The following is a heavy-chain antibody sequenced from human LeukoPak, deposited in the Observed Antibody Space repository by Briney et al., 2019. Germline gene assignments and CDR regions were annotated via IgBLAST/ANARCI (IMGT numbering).Heavy chain of an antibody. J-gene: IGHJ3*02. CDR2: IRYDGSNK. V-gene: IGHV3-30*02. Sequence: GGSLRLSCAASGFTFSSYGMHWVRQAPGKGLEWVAFIRYDGSNKYYADSVKGRFTISRDNSKNTLYLQMNSLRAEDTAVYYCARVGQRRGYSLEVLGAFDIWGQGTMVTVSS. D-gene: IGHD5-18*01. CDR3: ARVGQRRGYSLEVLGAFDI. CDR1: GFTFSSYG.